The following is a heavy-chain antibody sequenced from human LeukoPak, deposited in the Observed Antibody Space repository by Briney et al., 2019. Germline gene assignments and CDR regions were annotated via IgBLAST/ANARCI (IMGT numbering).Heavy chain of an antibody. V-gene: IGHV3-7*01. D-gene: IGHD6-13*01. CDR2: IKQDGSEK. J-gene: IGHJ6*03. CDR1: GFTFSSYW. CDR3: ARDLDSSSWFLDYYYYYYMDV. Sequence: GGSLRLSCAASGFTFSSYWMSWVRQAPGKGLEWVANIKQDGSEKYYVDSVKGRFTISRDNAKSSLYLQMNSLRAEDTAVYYCARDLDSSSWFLDYYYYYYMDVWGKGTTVTVSS.